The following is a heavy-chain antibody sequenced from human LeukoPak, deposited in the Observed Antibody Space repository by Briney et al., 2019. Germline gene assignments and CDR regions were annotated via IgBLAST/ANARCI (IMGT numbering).Heavy chain of an antibody. V-gene: IGHV1-69*05. CDR2: IIPIFGTA. CDR1: GGTFSSYA. J-gene: IGHJ4*02. D-gene: IGHD3-22*01. Sequence: SVKVSCKASGGTFSSYAISWVRQAPGQGLEWMGRIIPIFGTANYAQKFQGRVTITTDESTSTAYMELSSLRSEDTAVYYCARDLGYYDSSGSSFDYWGQGTLVTVSS. CDR3: ARDLGYYDSSGSSFDY.